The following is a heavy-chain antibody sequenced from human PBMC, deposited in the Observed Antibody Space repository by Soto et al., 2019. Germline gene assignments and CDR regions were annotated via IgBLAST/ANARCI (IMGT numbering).Heavy chain of an antibody. J-gene: IGHJ6*03. CDR1: GFTFSDYY. CDR2: ISSSGSTI. Sequence: QVPLVESGGGLVKPGGSLRLSCAASGFTFSDYYMSWIRQAPGKGLEWVSYISSSGSTIYYADSVKGRFTISRDNAKNSLYVQMNSLRAEDTAVYYCAREGGCSSTSCPSGQYYMDVWGKGTTVTVSS. V-gene: IGHV3-11*01. CDR3: AREGGCSSTSCPSGQYYMDV. D-gene: IGHD2-2*01.